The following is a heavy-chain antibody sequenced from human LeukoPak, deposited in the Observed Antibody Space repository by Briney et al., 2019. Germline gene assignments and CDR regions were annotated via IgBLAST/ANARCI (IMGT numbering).Heavy chain of an antibody. Sequence: GRSLRLSCAASGFTFSIYGMHWVRQAPGKGLEWVAKIKPDGSEKYYVDSVKGRFTISRDNAKNSLYVQMNSLRAEDTAVYYCARARFYFDYWGQGILVTVSS. CDR2: IKPDGSEK. CDR1: GFTFSIYG. D-gene: IGHD3-16*01. CDR3: ARARFYFDY. V-gene: IGHV3-7*01. J-gene: IGHJ4*02.